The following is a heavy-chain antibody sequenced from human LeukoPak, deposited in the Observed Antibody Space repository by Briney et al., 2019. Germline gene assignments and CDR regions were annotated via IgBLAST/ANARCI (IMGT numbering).Heavy chain of an antibody. J-gene: IGHJ3*02. D-gene: IGHD6-19*01. CDR1: GFTFSSYA. V-gene: IGHV3-30*04. Sequence: GGSLRLSCAASGFTFSSYAMHWVRQAPGKGLEGVAVISYDGSNKYYADSVKRRFTISRDNSKNTLYLQMNSLRAEDTAVYYCASYSSGWYEGGAFDIWGQGTMVTVSS. CDR3: ASYSSGWYEGGAFDI. CDR2: ISYDGSNK.